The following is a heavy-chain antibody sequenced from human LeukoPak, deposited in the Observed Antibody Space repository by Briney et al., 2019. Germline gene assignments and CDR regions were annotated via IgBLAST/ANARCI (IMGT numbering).Heavy chain of an antibody. V-gene: IGHV3-33*08. J-gene: IGHJ4*02. CDR2: IWYDGSNK. CDR1: GFTFSSYS. Sequence: QPGGSLRLSCAASGFTFSSYSMNWVRQAPGKGLEWVAVIWYDGSNKYYADSVKGRFTISRDNSKNTLYLQMNSLRAEDTAVYYCARDRGTFSDYWGQGTLVTVSS. D-gene: IGHD3-16*01. CDR3: ARDRGTFSDY.